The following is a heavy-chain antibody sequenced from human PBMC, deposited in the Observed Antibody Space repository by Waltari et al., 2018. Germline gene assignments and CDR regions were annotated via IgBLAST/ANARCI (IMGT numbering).Heavy chain of an antibody. CDR3: ARETYYYGSGSPTYYYYYMDV. D-gene: IGHD3-10*01. CDR1: GGSISSGDYC. Sequence: QVQLQESGPGLVKPSQTLSLTCTVSGGSISSGDYCWSWIRPPPGKGLEWIGYIYYSGSTYYNPSLKSRVTISVDTSKNQFSLKLSSVTAADTAVYYCARETYYYGSGSPTYYYYYMDVWGKGTTVTVSS. V-gene: IGHV4-30-4*08. J-gene: IGHJ6*03. CDR2: IYYSGST.